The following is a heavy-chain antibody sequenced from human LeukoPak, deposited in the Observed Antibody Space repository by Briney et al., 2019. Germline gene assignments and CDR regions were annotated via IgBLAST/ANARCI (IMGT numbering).Heavy chain of an antibody. CDR1: GFTFSNYC. V-gene: IGHV3-21*01. CDR2: ISSSSSYI. J-gene: IGHJ4*02. Sequence: GGSLRLSCAASGFTFSNYCTNWVRQAPGKGLEWVSSISSSSSYIHYADSVKGRFTISRDNSKNTLYLQMNSLRTEDTAVYYCAKRGVAGGGNPFDYWGQGTLVIVSS. CDR3: AKRGVAGGGNPFDY. D-gene: IGHD6-13*01.